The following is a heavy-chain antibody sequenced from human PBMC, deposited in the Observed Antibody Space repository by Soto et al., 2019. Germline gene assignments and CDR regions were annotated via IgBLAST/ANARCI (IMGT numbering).Heavy chain of an antibody. CDR1: GFTFTDYA. CDR3: AKSRGYSYSYGCDY. J-gene: IGHJ4*02. V-gene: IGHV3-23*01. D-gene: IGHD5-18*01. CDR2: ASGSGGST. Sequence: EVQLLESGGGLVQPGGSLRLSCAASGFTFTDYAMNWVRQAPGKGLEWVSVASGSGGSTHYADSVKGRFTISRDNSRNPLFLQMNSLRVEDTAVYFCAKSRGYSYSYGCDYWGQGTLVTVSS.